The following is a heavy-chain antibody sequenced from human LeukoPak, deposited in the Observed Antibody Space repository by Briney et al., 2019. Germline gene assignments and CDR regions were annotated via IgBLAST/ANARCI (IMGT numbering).Heavy chain of an antibody. V-gene: IGHV4-61*02. CDR3: ATDRAIFGVVPYLYYMDV. CDR2: IYTSGST. J-gene: IGHJ6*03. D-gene: IGHD3-3*01. Sequence: MSSETLSLTCTVSGVSISSGSYYWSWIRQPAGKGLEWIGRIYTSGSTNYNPSLKSRVTISVDTSKNQFSLKLSSVTAADTAVYYCATDRAIFGVVPYLYYMDVWGKGTTVTVSS. CDR1: GVSISSGSYY.